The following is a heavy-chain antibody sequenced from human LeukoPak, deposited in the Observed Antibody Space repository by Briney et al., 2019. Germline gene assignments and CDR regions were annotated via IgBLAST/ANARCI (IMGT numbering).Heavy chain of an antibody. V-gene: IGHV3-7*01. CDR2: IKADGSEK. D-gene: IGHD3-16*01. J-gene: IGHJ3*02. Sequence: GGSLRLSCAASGVTFSNEWMSWVRQAPGKGLEWVANIKADGSEKYYADAVQGRFTISRDNAKNSLYLLMNSLRVEDAAVYYCVAGGAFDIWGRGTLVTVSS. CDR3: VAGGAFDI. CDR1: GVTFSNEW.